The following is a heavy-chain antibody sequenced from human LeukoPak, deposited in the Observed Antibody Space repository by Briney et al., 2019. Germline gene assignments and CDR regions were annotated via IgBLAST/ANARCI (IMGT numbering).Heavy chain of an antibody. CDR1: GFTVSSNY. J-gene: IGHJ6*02. CDR2: IYSGGST. D-gene: IGHD3-22*01. CDR3: AREPYYYDSSGSRTYYGMDV. V-gene: IGHV3-66*01. Sequence: PGGSLRLSCAASGFTVSSNYMSWVRQAPGKGLEWVSVIYSGGSTYYADSVKGRFTISRDNSKNSLYLQMNSLRAEDTAVYYCAREPYYYDSSGSRTYYGMDVWGQGTTVTVSS.